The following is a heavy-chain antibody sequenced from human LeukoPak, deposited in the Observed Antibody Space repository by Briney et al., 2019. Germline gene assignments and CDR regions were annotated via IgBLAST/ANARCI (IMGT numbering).Heavy chain of an antibody. J-gene: IGHJ5*02. CDR2: ISYDGSNK. CDR3: ATSLGPNWFDP. V-gene: IGHV3-30*04. Sequence: PGGSLRLSCAASGFTFSSYAMHWVRQAPGKGLEWVAAISYDGSNKYYADSVKGRFTISRDNAKNTLYLQMNSLRAEDTAVYYCATSLGPNWFDPWGQGTLVTVSS. CDR1: GFTFSSYA.